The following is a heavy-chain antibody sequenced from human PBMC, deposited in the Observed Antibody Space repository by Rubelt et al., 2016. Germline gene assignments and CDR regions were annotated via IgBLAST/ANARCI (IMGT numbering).Heavy chain of an antibody. J-gene: IGHJ4*02. V-gene: IGHV4-34*01. Sequence: QVQLQQWGAGLLKPSETLSLTCAVYGGSFSGYYWSWIRQPPGKGLEWIGSIYYSGSTYYNPSLKSRVTISVDTSKNQFSLKLSSVTAADTAVYYCARGLGYPGAYWGQGTLVTVSS. CDR3: ARGLGYPGAY. D-gene: IGHD3-16*02. CDR1: GGSFSGYY. CDR2: IYYSGST.